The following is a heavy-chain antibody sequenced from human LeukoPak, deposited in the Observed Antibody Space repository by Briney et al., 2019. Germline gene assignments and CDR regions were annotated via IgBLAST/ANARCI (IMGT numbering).Heavy chain of an antibody. CDR2: ISWNGGSI. V-gene: IGHV3-9*01. CDR1: GFTFDDYA. Sequence: PGRSLRLSCAASGFTFDDYAMHWVRQAPGKGLEWVSGISWNGGSIGYADSVKGRFTISRDNAKNSLYLQMNSLRAEDTALYYCAKDIWGSYPGYYFDYWGQGTLVTVSS. CDR3: AKDIWGSYPGYYFDY. J-gene: IGHJ4*02. D-gene: IGHD3-16*02.